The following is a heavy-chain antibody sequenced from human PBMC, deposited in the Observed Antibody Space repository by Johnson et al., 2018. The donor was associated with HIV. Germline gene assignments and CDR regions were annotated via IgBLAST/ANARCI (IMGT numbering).Heavy chain of an antibody. J-gene: IGHJ3*02. V-gene: IGHV3-11*04. Sequence: QVQLVESGGGLVQPGGSLRLSCAASGFTFSDYYMSWIRQAPGKGLEWVSYISSCGTTKFYAASVKGRFTISRDNAKNSLYLQMNSLRAEDTAVYYCARDRGSYYGDAFDIWGKGTMVTVSS. CDR1: GFTFSDYY. CDR3: ARDRGSYYGDAFDI. CDR2: ISSCGTTK. D-gene: IGHD1-26*01.